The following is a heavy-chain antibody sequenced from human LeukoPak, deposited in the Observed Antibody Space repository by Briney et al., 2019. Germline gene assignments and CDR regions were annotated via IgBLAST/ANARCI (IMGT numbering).Heavy chain of an antibody. CDR2: IGATDGVT. CDR1: GFTFTNYA. V-gene: IGHV3-23*01. J-gene: IGHJ3*01. D-gene: IGHD2-15*01. CDR3: ARDGWSGNGICDAFDP. Sequence: GGSLRLSCAASGFTFTNYAMNWVRQAPGKGLEWVSVIGATDGVTHYTDSVKGRFTIFRDNSKNTLSLEMSNLRPEDTAIYYCARDGWSGNGICDAFDPWGQGTMVTVSS.